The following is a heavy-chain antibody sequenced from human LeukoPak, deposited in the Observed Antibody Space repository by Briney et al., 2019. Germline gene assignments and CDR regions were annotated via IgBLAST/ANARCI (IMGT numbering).Heavy chain of an antibody. D-gene: IGHD3-10*01. CDR1: GYSFTSSW. J-gene: IGHJ4*02. CDR2: FHPGDSDT. CDR3: AREIPLIYGSGSYFDY. Sequence: GESLKTSCKGFGYSFTSSWIGWVRQMPGKGLGGMGIFHPGDSDTTYSPSFQGQVTISADKSITTAYLQWNSLKASDTAMYYCAREIPLIYGSGSYFDYWGQGSLVTVSS. V-gene: IGHV5-51*01.